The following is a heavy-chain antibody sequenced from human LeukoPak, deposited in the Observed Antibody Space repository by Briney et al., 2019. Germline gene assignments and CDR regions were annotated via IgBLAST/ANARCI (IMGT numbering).Heavy chain of an antibody. J-gene: IGHJ4*02. CDR3: AREVAQGRYSNFDY. CDR2: IYTSGST. Sequence: SETLSFTCTVSGGSISSYYWSWIRQPAGKGLEGIGRIYTSGSTNYNPSLKSRVTMSVDTSKNQFSLKLSSVTAADTAVYYCAREVAQGRYSNFDYWGQGTLVTVSS. CDR1: GGSISSYY. V-gene: IGHV4-4*07. D-gene: IGHD5-18*01.